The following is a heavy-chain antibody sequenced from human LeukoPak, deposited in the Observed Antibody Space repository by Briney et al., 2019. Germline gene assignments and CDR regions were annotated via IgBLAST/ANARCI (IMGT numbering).Heavy chain of an antibody. J-gene: IGHJ5*02. D-gene: IGHD6-13*01. V-gene: IGHV3-21*01. CDR2: ISSSSSYI. CDR1: GFTFSSYA. Sequence: GGSLRLSCAASGFTFSSYAMHWVRQAPGKGLEWVSSISSSSSYIYYADSVKGRFTISRDNAKNSLYLQMNSLRAEDTAVYYCARDSKYSSSWEDWFDPWGQGTLVTVPS. CDR3: ARDSKYSSSWEDWFDP.